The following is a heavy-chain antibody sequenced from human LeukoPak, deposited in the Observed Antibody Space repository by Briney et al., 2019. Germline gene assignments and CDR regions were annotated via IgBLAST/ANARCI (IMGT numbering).Heavy chain of an antibody. D-gene: IGHD4-23*01. CDR2: IIPIYGTS. CDR1: GDTLSNYA. Sequence: SVKVSCKDSGDTLSNYAISWGRQAPGQGLEWMGVIIPIYGTSNYAHKFQSRVTITTDESTGTVYLELNNLRSDDTAVYYCARNIGPAEVDYGSTGDYFDFWGQGTLVTVSS. V-gene: IGHV1-69*05. CDR3: ARNIGPAEVDYGSTGDYFDF. J-gene: IGHJ4*02.